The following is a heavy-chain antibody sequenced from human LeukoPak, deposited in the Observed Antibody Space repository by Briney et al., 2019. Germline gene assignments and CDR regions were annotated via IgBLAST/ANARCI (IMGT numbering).Heavy chain of an antibody. CDR2: IPGSGGAT. CDR1: GFTFSSYA. J-gene: IGHJ4*02. V-gene: IGHV3-23*01. D-gene: IGHD3-10*01. Sequence: GGSLRLSCEASGFTFSSYAIRWVRQAPGTGLEWVSSIPGSGGATYYADSVRGRFSISRDSSKNTVYLQMNSLRDEDTAVYYCARGPGALLHWGQGILVTVSS. CDR3: ARGPGALLH.